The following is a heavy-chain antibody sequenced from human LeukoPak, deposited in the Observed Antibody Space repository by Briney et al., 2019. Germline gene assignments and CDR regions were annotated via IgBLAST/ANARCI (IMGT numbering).Heavy chain of an antibody. V-gene: IGHV3-7*01. CDR3: AREFLGYCSGGSCYSSL. Sequence: GGSLRLSCVASGFTFSTSSMNWVRQAPGKGLEWVANIKQDGSEKYYVDSVKGRFTISRDNAKNSLYLQMNSLRAEDTAVYYCAREFLGYCSGGSCYSSLWGQGILVTAAS. CDR1: GFTFSTSS. J-gene: IGHJ4*02. CDR2: IKQDGSEK. D-gene: IGHD2-15*01.